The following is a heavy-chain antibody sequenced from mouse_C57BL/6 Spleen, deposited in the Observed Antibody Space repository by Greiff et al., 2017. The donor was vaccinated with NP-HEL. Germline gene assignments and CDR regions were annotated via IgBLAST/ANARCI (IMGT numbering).Heavy chain of an antibody. CDR2: INPYNGGT. V-gene: IGHV1-19*01. Sequence: EVQLQQSGPVLVKPGASVKMSCKASGYTFTDYYMNWVKQSHGKSLEWIGVINPYNGGTSYNQKFKGKATLTVDKSSSTAYMELNSLTSEDSAVYYCARGAGGDFDYWGQGTTLTVSS. CDR3: ARGAGGDFDY. J-gene: IGHJ2*01. CDR1: GYTFTDYY.